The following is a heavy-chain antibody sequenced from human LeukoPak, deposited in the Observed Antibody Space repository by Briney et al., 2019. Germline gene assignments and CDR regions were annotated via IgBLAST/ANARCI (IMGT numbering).Heavy chain of an antibody. V-gene: IGHV3-53*01. Sequence: GRSLRLSCAASGFTFSSYWMHWVRQDPGKGLEWVSVIYGGGTTHYADSVRGRFTISRDNSKNTLYLQMNSLRADDTAEYYCARAIQFGGYFDYWGQGTLVTVSS. CDR2: IYGGGTT. D-gene: IGHD2-15*01. J-gene: IGHJ4*02. CDR3: ARAIQFGGYFDY. CDR1: GFTFSSYW.